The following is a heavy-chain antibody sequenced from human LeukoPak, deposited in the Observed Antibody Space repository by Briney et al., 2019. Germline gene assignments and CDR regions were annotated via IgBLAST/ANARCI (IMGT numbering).Heavy chain of an antibody. D-gene: IGHD4-11*01. V-gene: IGHV1-24*01. Sequence: ASVKVSCKVSGYTLTELSMHWVRQAPGKGLEWMGGFDPEDGETIYAQKFQGRVTMTEDTSTDTAYMELSSLGSEDTAVYYCATNDLLAVTGGEFDYWGQGTLVTVST. J-gene: IGHJ4*02. CDR1: GYTLTELS. CDR2: FDPEDGET. CDR3: ATNDLLAVTGGEFDY.